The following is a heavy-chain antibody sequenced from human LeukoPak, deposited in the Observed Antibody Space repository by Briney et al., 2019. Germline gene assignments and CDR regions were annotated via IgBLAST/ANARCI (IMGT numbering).Heavy chain of an antibody. V-gene: IGHV1-8*01. J-gene: IGHJ4*02. D-gene: IGHD6-13*01. Sequence: ASVKVSCKASGYTFTSYDINWVRQVTGQGLEWMGWMNPNSGNTGYAQKFQGRVTMTRNTSISTAYMELSSLRSEDTAVYYCARVPNRYSSSYQYWGQGTLVTVSS. CDR1: GYTFTSYD. CDR3: ARVPNRYSSSYQY. CDR2: MNPNSGNT.